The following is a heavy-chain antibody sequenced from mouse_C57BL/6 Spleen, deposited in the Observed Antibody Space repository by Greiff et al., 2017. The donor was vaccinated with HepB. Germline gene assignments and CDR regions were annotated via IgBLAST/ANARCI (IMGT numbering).Heavy chain of an antibody. CDR1: GYTFTDYE. D-gene: IGHD6-1*01. CDR2: IDPETGGT. J-gene: IGHJ2*01. CDR3: TRSELPKDY. Sequence: VKLMESGAELVRPGASVTLSCKASGYTFTDYEMHWVKQTPVHGLEWIGAIDPETGGTAYNQKFKGKAILTADKSSSTAYMELRSLTSEDSAVYYCTRSELPKDYWGQGTTLTVSS. V-gene: IGHV1-15*01.